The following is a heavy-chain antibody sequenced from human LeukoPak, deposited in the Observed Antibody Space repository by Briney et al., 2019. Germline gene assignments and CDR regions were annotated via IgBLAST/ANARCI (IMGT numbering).Heavy chain of an antibody. V-gene: IGHV4-4*02. D-gene: IGHD3-22*01. CDR2: MYLSGTT. CDR1: GDSINSLDL. Sequence: PSETLSLTCTVSGDSINSLDLWSWVRQPPGKGLEWIGEMYLSGTTHSNPSVKSRVTISIDKSKNQFFLNLSSVTTADTAVYYCAGLVGRYSSGLYYYYFDYWGQGTLVTVSS. CDR3: AGLVGRYSSGLYYYYFDY. J-gene: IGHJ4*02.